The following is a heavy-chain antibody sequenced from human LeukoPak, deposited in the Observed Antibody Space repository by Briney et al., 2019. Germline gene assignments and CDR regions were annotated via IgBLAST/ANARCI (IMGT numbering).Heavy chain of an antibody. V-gene: IGHV3-21*01. J-gene: IGHJ6*03. CDR1: RFTFSSYS. CDR2: ISGSSSYI. D-gene: IGHD1-26*01. Sequence: GGSLRLSCAASRFTFSSYSLNWVRQAPGKGLEWVSSISGSSSYIYYADSVKGRLTVSRDNAKNSLYLQRNSLRAEDTAVYYCARDPYSGTYGNTYYYYMDVWGKGTTVTVSS. CDR3: ARDPYSGTYGNTYYYYMDV.